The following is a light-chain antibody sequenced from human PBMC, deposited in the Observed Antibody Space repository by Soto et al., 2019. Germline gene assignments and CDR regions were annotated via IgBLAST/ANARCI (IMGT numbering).Light chain of an antibody. Sequence: QSALTQPRSVSGSPGQSVTISCTGTSSDVGGYNYVSWYLQHPGKAPKVMIYDVSKRPSGVPDRFSGSKSGNTASLTISGLQSLYEADYYCCSFSGNSIHVFETGTKVT. J-gene: IGLJ1*01. V-gene: IGLV2-11*01. CDR1: SSDVGGYNY. CDR3: CSFSGNSIHV. CDR2: DVS.